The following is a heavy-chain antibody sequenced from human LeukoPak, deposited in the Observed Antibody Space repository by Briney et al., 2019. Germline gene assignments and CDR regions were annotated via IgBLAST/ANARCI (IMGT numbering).Heavy chain of an antibody. J-gene: IGHJ4*02. D-gene: IGHD3-22*01. CDR1: GLTFGTTW. CDR3: VRSAFHAGSGNYYDY. CDR2: MNGEGTTI. V-gene: IGHV3-74*01. Sequence: GGSLRLSCATSGLTFGTTWMHWVRQAPGKGLMWVSRMNGEGTTIDYADSVKGRFTVSRDYAKNTLYLQMNSLRVEDTAVYYCVRSAFHAGSGNYYDYWGQGTLVTVSS.